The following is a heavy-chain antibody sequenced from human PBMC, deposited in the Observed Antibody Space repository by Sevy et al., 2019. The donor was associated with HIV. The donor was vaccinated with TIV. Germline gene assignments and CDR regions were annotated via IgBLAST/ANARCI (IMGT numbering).Heavy chain of an antibody. CDR3: ARDKYYFDY. J-gene: IGHJ4*02. CDR2: IKQDGSEK. CDR1: GFTFSSDW. Sequence: GGSLRLSCAASGFTFSSDWMSWVRQAPGKGLEWVANIKQDGSEKYYVDSVKGRFTISRDNAKNSLYLQMNSLRAEDTAVYSCARDKYYFDYWGQGTLVTVSS. V-gene: IGHV3-7*01.